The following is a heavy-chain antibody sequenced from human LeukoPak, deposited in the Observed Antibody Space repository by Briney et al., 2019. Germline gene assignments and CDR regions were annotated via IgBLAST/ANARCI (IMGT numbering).Heavy chain of an antibody. CDR3: ARDSERSEYFQH. V-gene: IGHV4-59*01. CDR1: GGSISSYY. D-gene: IGHD1-1*01. J-gene: IGHJ1*01. Sequence: SETLSLTCTVSGGSISSYYWSWIRQPPGKGLEWIGYIYYSGSTNYNPSPKSRVTISVDTSKNQFSLKLSSVTAADTAVYYCARDSERSEYFQHWGQGTLVTVSS. CDR2: IYYSGST.